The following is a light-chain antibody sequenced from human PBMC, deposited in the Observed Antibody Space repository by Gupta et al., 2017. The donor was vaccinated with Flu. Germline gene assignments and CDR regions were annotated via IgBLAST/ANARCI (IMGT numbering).Light chain of an antibody. CDR2: AAS. V-gene: IGKV3-20*01. Sequence: LSLSPVERATTSCSASKSVSSSYLAWYQQKPGKAPRLLIYAASSRASGIPSRFSGSGSGTDFTLTISRLEPEDFAVYYCQQYGSTPKTFGQGTKLEIK. CDR3: QQYGSTPKT. J-gene: IGKJ2*01. CDR1: KSVSSSY.